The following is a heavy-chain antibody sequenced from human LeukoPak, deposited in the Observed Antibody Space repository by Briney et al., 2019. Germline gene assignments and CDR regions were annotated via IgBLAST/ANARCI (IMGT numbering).Heavy chain of an antibody. CDR2: ISSSSSYI. Sequence: GGSLRLSCAASGFTFSSYSMNWVRQAPGKGLEWVSSISSSSSYIYYADSVKGRFTISRDNAKNSLYLQMNSLRAEDTAVYYCATVGSSGWYYYYYGMDVWGKGTTVTVSS. CDR1: GFTFSSYS. V-gene: IGHV3-21*01. D-gene: IGHD6-19*01. J-gene: IGHJ6*04. CDR3: ATVGSSGWYYYYYGMDV.